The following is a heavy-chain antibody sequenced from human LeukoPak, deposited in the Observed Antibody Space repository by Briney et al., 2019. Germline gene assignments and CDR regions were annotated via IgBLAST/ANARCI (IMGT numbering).Heavy chain of an antibody. CDR3: AKGRTAAARCYFDY. CDR1: GFTFDDYA. D-gene: IGHD6-6*01. J-gene: IGHJ4*02. V-gene: IGHV3-9*01. CDR2: ISWNSGSI. Sequence: GGSLRLSCAASGFTFDDYAMHWVRQAPGKGLEWVSGISWNSGSIGYADSVKGRFTISRDNAKNSLYLQMNSLRAEDTALYYCAKGRTAAARCYFDYWGQGTLVTVSS.